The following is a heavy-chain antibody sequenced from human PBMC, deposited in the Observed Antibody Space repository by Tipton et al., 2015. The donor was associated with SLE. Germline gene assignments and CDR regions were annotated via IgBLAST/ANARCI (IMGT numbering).Heavy chain of an antibody. D-gene: IGHD3-22*01. Sequence: TLSLNCAVYGGSFSGYYWSWIRQPPGKGLEWIGEINHSGSTNYNPSLKSRVTISVDTSKNQFSLKLSSVTAADTAVYYCARGSYYDSSGLRVEAFDIWGQGTMVTVSS. CDR2: INHSGST. CDR1: GGSFSGYY. CDR3: ARGSYYDSSGLRVEAFDI. J-gene: IGHJ3*02. V-gene: IGHV4-34*01.